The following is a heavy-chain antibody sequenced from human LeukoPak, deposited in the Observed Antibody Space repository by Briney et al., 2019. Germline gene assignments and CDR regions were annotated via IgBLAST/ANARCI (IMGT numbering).Heavy chain of an antibody. CDR3: VRDNGYSSGHAFDY. D-gene: IGHD2-8*02. Sequence: GGSLRLSCAASGFTFSSYFIHWVRQGPGKGLVWVSRIGSDGSSASSADSVKGRFTISRDNAKNTVFLQMYSLRAEDTAIYYCVRDNGYSSGHAFDYWGQGTLVTVSS. CDR1: GFTFSSYF. V-gene: IGHV3-74*01. CDR2: IGSDGSSA. J-gene: IGHJ4*02.